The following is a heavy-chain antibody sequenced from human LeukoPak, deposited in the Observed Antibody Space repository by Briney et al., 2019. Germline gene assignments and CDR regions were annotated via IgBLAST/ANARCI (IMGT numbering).Heavy chain of an antibody. V-gene: IGHV3-64*01. J-gene: IGHJ4*02. CDR1: GFTFRSYA. CDR2: IRSNGGST. Sequence: GGSLRLSCAPSGFTFRSYAMHWVREAPGKGLEYVSAIRSNGGSTYYANSVKGRFTISRDNSKNTLYLQMGSLRAEYMAVYDCARGITIFGVVIPPAYWGQGTLVTVSS. CDR3: ARGITIFGVVIPPAY. D-gene: IGHD3-3*01.